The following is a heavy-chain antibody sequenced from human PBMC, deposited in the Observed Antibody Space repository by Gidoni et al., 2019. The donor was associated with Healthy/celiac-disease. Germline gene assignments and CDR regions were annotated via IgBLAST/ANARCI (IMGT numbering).Heavy chain of an antibody. CDR2: SYYSGST. V-gene: IGHV4-31*03. J-gene: IGHJ4*02. CDR1: GGSISSGGYY. CDR3: ARVLISYGYVDY. Sequence: QVQLQESGPGLVKPSQTLSLTCPVSGGSISSGGYYWSWIRQHPGKGLEWIGYSYYSGSTYYNPSLKSRVTISVDTSKNQFSLKLSSVTAADTAVYYCARVLISYGYVDYWGQGTLVTVSS. D-gene: IGHD5-18*01.